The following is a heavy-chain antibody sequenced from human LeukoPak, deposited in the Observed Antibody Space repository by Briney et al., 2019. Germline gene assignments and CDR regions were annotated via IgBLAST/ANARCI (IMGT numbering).Heavy chain of an antibody. J-gene: IGHJ4*02. CDR1: GFTFSSYG. D-gene: IGHD3-3*01. Sequence: GGSLRLSCAASGFTFSSYGMHWVRQAPGKGLEWVAVIWYDGSNKYYADSVKGRFTISRDNSKNTLYLQMNSLRAEDTAVYYCARGPPGVDFWSGYPDGGQGTLVTVSS. CDR3: ARGPPGVDFWSGYPD. CDR2: IWYDGSNK. V-gene: IGHV3-33*01.